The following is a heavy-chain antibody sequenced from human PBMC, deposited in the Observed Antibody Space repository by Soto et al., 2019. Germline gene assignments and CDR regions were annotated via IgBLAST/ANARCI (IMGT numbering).Heavy chain of an antibody. CDR1: GFTFIIYA. Sequence: AGGSLTLSCAAPGFTFIIYALHWVRQAPGKGLEWVAVMSPNGNNQYYADSVKGRFTISRDTSKSTLYLQMTSLRPDDTAVYYCATGANFYYDTSRYWGQGTLVTVSS. V-gene: IGHV3-30-3*01. CDR3: ATGANFYYDTSRY. J-gene: IGHJ4*02. CDR2: MSPNGNNQ. D-gene: IGHD3-22*01.